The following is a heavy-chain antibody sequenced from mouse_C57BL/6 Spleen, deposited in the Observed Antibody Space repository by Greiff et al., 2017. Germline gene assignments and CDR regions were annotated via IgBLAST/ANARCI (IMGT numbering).Heavy chain of an antibody. V-gene: IGHV1-15*01. CDR2: IDPETGGT. D-gene: IGHD4-1*01. Sequence: VQLQQSGAELVRPGASVTLSCKASGYTFTDYEMHWVKQTPVHGLEWIGAIDPETGGTAYNQKFKGKAILTADKSSSTAYMELRSLTAEDSAVYYFTRNWDWDWGQGTTLTVSS. CDR3: TRNWDWD. J-gene: IGHJ2*01. CDR1: GYTFTDYE.